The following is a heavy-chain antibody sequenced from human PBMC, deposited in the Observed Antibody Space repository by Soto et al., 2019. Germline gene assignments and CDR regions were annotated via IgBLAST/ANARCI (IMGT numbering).Heavy chain of an antibody. Sequence: GGSLRLSCAASGFTFSSYSMNWVRQAPGKGLEWVSYISSSSSTIYYADSVKGRFTISRDNAKNSLYLQMNSLRAEDTAVYYCARVRRSGWSGGQTDYWGQGTLVTVSS. CDR3: ARVRRSGWSGGQTDY. V-gene: IGHV3-48*01. J-gene: IGHJ4*02. D-gene: IGHD6-19*01. CDR1: GFTFSSYS. CDR2: ISSSSSTI.